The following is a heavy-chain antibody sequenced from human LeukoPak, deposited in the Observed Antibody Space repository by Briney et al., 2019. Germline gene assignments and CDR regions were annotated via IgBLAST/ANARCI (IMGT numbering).Heavy chain of an antibody. Sequence: ASVKVSCKASGYTFTDYFMHWVRQAPGQGLEWMGWINPNSGGTHYAQKFQGRVTMTRDTSISTAYMELSRLRSDDTAVYYCAREGGPYRPLDYSGQGTLVTVAS. V-gene: IGHV1-2*02. CDR2: INPNSGGT. CDR3: AREGGPYRPLDY. J-gene: IGHJ4*02. CDR1: GYTFTDYF.